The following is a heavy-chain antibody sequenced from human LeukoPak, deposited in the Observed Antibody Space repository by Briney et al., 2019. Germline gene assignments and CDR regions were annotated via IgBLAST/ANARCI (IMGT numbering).Heavy chain of an antibody. D-gene: IGHD3-10*01. CDR2: ISVYNGNT. J-gene: IGHJ3*02. CDR1: GYTFTNYG. CDR3: ARRSYYYGPRSDDAFDI. V-gene: IGHV1-18*01. Sequence: GASVKVSCKASGYTFTNYGISWVRQAPGQGLEWMGWISVYNGNTNFAQKFQGRVTMTTDTSTTTAYMELRSLRSDATAVYYCARRSYYYGPRSDDAFDIWGQGTMVTVSS.